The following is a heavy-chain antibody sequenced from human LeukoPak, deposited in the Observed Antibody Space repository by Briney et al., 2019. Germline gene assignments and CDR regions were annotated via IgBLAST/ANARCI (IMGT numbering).Heavy chain of an antibody. D-gene: IGHD2-2*02. CDR1: GGSISSGDYY. CDR3: ARGGGYCSSTSCYNY. J-gene: IGHJ4*02. Sequence: SQTLSLTCTVSGGSISSGDYYWSWIRQPPGRGLEWIGYIYYSGSTYYNPSLKSRVTISVDTSKNQFSLKLSSVTAADTAVYYCARGGGYCSSTSCYNYWGQGTLVTVSS. CDR2: IYYSGST. V-gene: IGHV4-30-4*01.